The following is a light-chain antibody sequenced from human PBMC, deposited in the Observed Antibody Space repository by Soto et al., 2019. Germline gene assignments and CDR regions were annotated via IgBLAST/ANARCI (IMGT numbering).Light chain of an antibody. CDR3: QQYNNWPRT. V-gene: IGKV3-15*01. Sequence: EIVMTQSPATLSVSPGERATLSCRASQTVNSNLAWYQQKPGQAPRLLIYGASTRATGIPARFSGSGSGTEFTLTISRLQSEDFAVSYCQQYNNWPRTFGRGTTVDLK. CDR2: GAS. CDR1: QTVNSN. J-gene: IGKJ1*01.